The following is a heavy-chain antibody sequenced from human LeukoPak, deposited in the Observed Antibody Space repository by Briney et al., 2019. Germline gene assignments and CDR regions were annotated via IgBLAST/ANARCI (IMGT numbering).Heavy chain of an antibody. CDR1: VVSMNGYY. Sequence: SETLSLTCSVSVVSMNGYYWSWLRQSAGNRLEWIGHVDSSGNTNYNPSLESRVTMSVDTSKNQFSLKLSSVTAADTAVYYCARVLRPYNDAFDIWGQGTMVTVSS. CDR3: ARVLRPYNDAFDI. V-gene: IGHV4-4*07. CDR2: VDSSGNT. J-gene: IGHJ3*02. D-gene: IGHD5/OR15-5a*01.